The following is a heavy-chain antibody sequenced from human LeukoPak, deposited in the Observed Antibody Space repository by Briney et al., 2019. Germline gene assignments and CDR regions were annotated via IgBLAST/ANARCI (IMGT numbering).Heavy chain of an antibody. V-gene: IGHV3-43*01. Sequence: GGSLRLSCAASGFTFSDYTISWVRQAPGKGLEWVSLISWDGGTTYSADSVKGRFTISRDNSKNSLYLQMNSLRTEDTALYYCAKENWNYWGQGTLVTVSS. CDR1: GFTFSDYT. J-gene: IGHJ4*02. D-gene: IGHD1-1*01. CDR2: ISWDGGTT. CDR3: AKENWNY.